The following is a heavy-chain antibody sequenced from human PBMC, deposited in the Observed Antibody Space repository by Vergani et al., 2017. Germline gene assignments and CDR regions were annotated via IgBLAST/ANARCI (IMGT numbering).Heavy chain of an antibody. CDR2: IIPIFGTA. Sequence: QVQLVQSGAEVKKPGSSVKVSCKASGGTFSSYAISWVRQAPGQGLEWTGGIIPIFGTANYAQKFQGRVTITADESTSTAYMELSSLRSEDTAVYYCARDYYYDSSGYYYGENWFDPWGQGTLVTVSS. J-gene: IGHJ5*02. V-gene: IGHV1-69*01. CDR3: ARDYYYDSSGYYYGENWFDP. D-gene: IGHD3-22*01. CDR1: GGTFSSYA.